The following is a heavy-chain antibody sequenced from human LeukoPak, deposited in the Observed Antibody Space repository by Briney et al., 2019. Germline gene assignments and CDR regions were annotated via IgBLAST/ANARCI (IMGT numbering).Heavy chain of an antibody. V-gene: IGHV1-18*01. CDR1: GYTFTSYG. CDR2: ISAYNGDT. D-gene: IGHD1-26*01. Sequence: GASVKVSCKASGYTFTSYGISWVRQAPGQGLEWMGWISAYNGDTNDAQKFQDRVTMTTDTSTSTAYMELRSPRSDDTAVYYCAREVSGTYRDYFDYWGQGTLVTVSS. J-gene: IGHJ4*02. CDR3: AREVSGTYRDYFDY.